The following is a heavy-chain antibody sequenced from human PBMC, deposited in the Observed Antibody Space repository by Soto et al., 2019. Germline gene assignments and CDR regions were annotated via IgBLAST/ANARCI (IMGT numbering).Heavy chain of an antibody. CDR3: ARDSQAYYDSLTGYYPPVYAFDN. D-gene: IGHD3-9*01. V-gene: IGHV6-1*01. J-gene: IGHJ3*02. CDR2: TYYRSKWYN. CDR1: GDSVSSNSAA. Sequence: SQTLSLTCAISGDSVSSNSAAWNWIRQSPSRGLEWLGRTYYRSKWYNDYAVSVKSRITINPDTSKNQFSLQLNSVTPEDTAVYYCARDSQAYYDSLTGYYPPVYAFDNWCQDTMVTVSS.